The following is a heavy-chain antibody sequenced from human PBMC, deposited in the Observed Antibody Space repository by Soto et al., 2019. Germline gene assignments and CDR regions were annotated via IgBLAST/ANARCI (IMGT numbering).Heavy chain of an antibody. Sequence: QVQLQESGPGLVKPSETLSLPCTVSGGSISSYYWSWIRQPPGKGLGWIGYIYYSGSTNYNPSLKRRATISVDTSKHQSSVEPSSVTAAYPALYYGARMRHILTGYPAHFDYWGQGTMVTVSS. V-gene: IGHV4-59*01. CDR3: ARMRHILTGYPAHFDY. CDR1: GGSISSYY. CDR2: IYYSGST. J-gene: IGHJ4*02. D-gene: IGHD3-9*01.